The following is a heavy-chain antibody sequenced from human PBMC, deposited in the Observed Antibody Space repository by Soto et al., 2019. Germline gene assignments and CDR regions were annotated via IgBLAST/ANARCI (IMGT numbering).Heavy chain of an antibody. Sequence: GGSLRLSCAASGFTFSSYAVSWVRQAPGKGLEWVSDISGSGDNIYYAVSVKGRFTISRDNSKNTLYLQMNSLRADDTAVYYCAKETELVESFVTIDYWGKGTLVTVS. CDR3: AKETELVESFVTIDY. CDR1: GFTFSSYA. J-gene: IGHJ4*02. V-gene: IGHV3-23*01. CDR2: ISGSGDNI. D-gene: IGHD3-10*01.